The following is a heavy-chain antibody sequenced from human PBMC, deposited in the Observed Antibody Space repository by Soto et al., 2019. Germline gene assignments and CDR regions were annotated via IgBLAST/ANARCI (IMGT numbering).Heavy chain of an antibody. CDR1: GGSISSSSYY. Sequence: SETLSLTCTVSGGSISSSSYYWGWIRQPPGKGLEWIGSIYYSGSTYYNPSLKSRVTISVDTSKNQFSLKLSSVTAADTAVYYCARLEVYDYIWGSYRWTSYFDYWGQGTLVTVSS. J-gene: IGHJ4*02. D-gene: IGHD3-16*02. CDR3: ARLEVYDYIWGSYRWTSYFDY. CDR2: IYYSGST. V-gene: IGHV4-39*01.